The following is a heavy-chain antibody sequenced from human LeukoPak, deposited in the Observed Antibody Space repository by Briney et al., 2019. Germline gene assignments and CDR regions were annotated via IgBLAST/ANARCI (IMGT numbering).Heavy chain of an antibody. Sequence: GGSLGLSCAASGISFSNYSMNWVRQAPGKGLEWVSLISSSSRFIYYGDSMKGRFTISRDNAKKSLYLQMNSLRAEDTAVYYCARAVYCSGGGCFWYFDLWGRGTLVTVSS. D-gene: IGHD2-15*01. CDR3: ARAVYCSGGGCFWYFDL. CDR1: GISFSNYS. V-gene: IGHV3-21*01. J-gene: IGHJ2*01. CDR2: ISSSSRFI.